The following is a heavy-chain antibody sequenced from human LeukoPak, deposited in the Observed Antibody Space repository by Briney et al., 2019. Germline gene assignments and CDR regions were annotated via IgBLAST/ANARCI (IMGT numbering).Heavy chain of an antibody. D-gene: IGHD6-19*01. V-gene: IGHV4-39*01. J-gene: IGHJ6*01. CDR3: VRHVSSGWDYYNGLYV. CDR1: GGSIGSRGFY. CDR2: IDYPGIT. Sequence: PSETLSLTCKVSGGSIGSRGFYWGWVRQPPGKGLEWIGRIDYPGITHYYPSLECRFTVSLHNSNYQVSLTLSSVTATDRAVCYCVRHVSSGWDYYNGLYVLVQGTTVAVCS.